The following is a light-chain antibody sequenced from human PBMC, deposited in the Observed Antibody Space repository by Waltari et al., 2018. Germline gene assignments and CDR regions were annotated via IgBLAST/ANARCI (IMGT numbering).Light chain of an antibody. J-gene: IGKJ2*01. CDR1: QSLTNF. CDR3: QQRNNWPLMYT. Sequence: IVLTPSPATLSLSPVETAILSCRPSQSLTNFIAWYQQKPGQAPRLLIHDASSRATGIPGRFSGGGSGTHCTRTISSLEPEDFAVDYCQQRNNWPLMYTFGRGTKLEIK. CDR2: DAS. V-gene: IGKV3-11*01.